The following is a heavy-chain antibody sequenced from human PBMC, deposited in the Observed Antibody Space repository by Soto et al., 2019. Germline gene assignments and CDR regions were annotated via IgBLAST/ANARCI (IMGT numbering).Heavy chain of an antibody. D-gene: IGHD2-8*01. J-gene: IGHJ6*02. Sequence: QGLLVQSGAEVKQPGASVKVSCKASGYSFTTYGISWVRQAPGQGLEWMGWISGYNGDTKNAQKFQDRVTMTIDRSTTTAYLERRSLTSDDTAVYYCAKNGHPPYYYYGMDVWGQGTTVTVSS. CDR2: ISGYNGDT. V-gene: IGHV1-18*01. CDR3: AKNGHPPYYYYGMDV. CDR1: GYSFTTYG.